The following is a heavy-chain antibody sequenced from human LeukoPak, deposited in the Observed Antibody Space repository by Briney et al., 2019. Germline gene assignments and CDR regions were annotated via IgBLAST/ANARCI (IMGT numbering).Heavy chain of an antibody. V-gene: IGHV4-34*01. D-gene: IGHD3-22*01. Sequence: SETLSLTCAVYGGSFSGYYWTWIRQPPGKGLEWVGEINHSGSINYNPSLKSRVTISVDTPKKQLSLKLSSVTAADTAVYYCARVDYDSSGFRGWFDPWGQGTQVTVSS. CDR2: INHSGSI. CDR3: ARVDYDSSGFRGWFDP. J-gene: IGHJ5*02. CDR1: GGSFSGYY.